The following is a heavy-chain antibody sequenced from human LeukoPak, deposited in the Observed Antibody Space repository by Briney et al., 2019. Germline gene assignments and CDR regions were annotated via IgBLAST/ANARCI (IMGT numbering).Heavy chain of an antibody. J-gene: IGHJ6*03. V-gene: IGHV3-30*04. CDR1: GFTFSSYA. CDR3: ARAVWFGAYYYYYYMDV. Sequence: GGSLRLSCAASGFTFSSYAMHWVRQAPGKGLEWVAVISYDGSNKYYADSVKGRFTISRDNSKNTLYLQMNSLRAEDTAVYYCARAVWFGAYYYYYYMDVWGKGTTVTISS. D-gene: IGHD3-10*01. CDR2: ISYDGSNK.